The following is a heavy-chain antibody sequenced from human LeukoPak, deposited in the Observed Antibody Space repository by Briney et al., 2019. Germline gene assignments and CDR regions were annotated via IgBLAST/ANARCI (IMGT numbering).Heavy chain of an antibody. CDR1: GLTFSSYA. CDR2: ISGSGTRT. Sequence: GGSLRLSCAPSGLTFSSYAMSWVRQAPGKGLEWVAAISGSGTRTSYADSVKGRFTIPRHNSKNTLYQQMNSLRAEDTAVYYCAKYNTYYYDSSGWYFDYWGEGTLVTVSS. V-gene: IGHV3-23*01. J-gene: IGHJ4*02. D-gene: IGHD3-22*01. CDR3: AKYNTYYYDSSGWYFDY.